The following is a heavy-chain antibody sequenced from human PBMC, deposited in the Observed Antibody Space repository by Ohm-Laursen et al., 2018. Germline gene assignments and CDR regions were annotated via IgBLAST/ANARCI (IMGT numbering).Heavy chain of an antibody. V-gene: IGHV4-61*01. CDR3: ARDPSSGWYYFDY. D-gene: IGHD6-19*01. CDR2: IYYSGNT. J-gene: IGHJ4*02. Sequence: SGTLSLTCTVSGGSVSSGSYYWSWIRQPPGKGLEWIGYIYYSGNTNYNPSLKSRVTISVDTSKNQFSLKLSSVTAADTAVYYCARDPSSGWYYFDYWGQGTLVTVSS. CDR1: GGSVSSGSYY.